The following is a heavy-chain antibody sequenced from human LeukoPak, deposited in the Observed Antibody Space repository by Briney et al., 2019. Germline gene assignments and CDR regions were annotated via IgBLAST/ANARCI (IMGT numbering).Heavy chain of an antibody. Sequence: ASVKVSCKASGYTFTGHYMHWVRQAPGQGLEWMGWINPNSGGTNYAQKFQGRVTMTRDTSISTAYMELSRLRSDDTAVYYCARDLIADDFWSGYSFDYWGQGTLVTVSS. V-gene: IGHV1-2*02. D-gene: IGHD3-3*01. CDR2: INPNSGGT. CDR1: GYTFTGHY. CDR3: ARDLIADDFWSGYSFDY. J-gene: IGHJ4*02.